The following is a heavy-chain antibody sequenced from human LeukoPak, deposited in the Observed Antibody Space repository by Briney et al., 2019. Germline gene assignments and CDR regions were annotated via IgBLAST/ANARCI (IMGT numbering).Heavy chain of an antibody. Sequence: PGGSLRLSCAASAFTFSDFSMSWVRQAPGKGLEWISYIDTSSSVVDYANSVMGRFTVTRDNAKTSLHLQMNGLRDEDTAVYYCAKEDDSWGPNNLDLWGQGTMVTVSS. CDR3: AKEDDSWGPNNLDL. V-gene: IGHV3-48*02. CDR1: AFTFSDFS. CDR2: IDTSSSVV. J-gene: IGHJ3*01. D-gene: IGHD7-27*01.